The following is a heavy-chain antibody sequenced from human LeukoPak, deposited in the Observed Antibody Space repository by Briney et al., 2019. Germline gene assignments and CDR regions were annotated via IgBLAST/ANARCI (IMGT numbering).Heavy chain of an antibody. Sequence: GGSLRLSCVASGFTFSSYDMNWVRQALGKGLEWVSGIRGSGGSTYYADSVKGRFTISRDNSQNTLYLQMHSLRAEDTALYYCAKHYEMDVWGQGTTVSVSS. D-gene: IGHD3-3*01. V-gene: IGHV3-23*01. CDR1: GFTFSSYD. CDR3: AKHYEMDV. CDR2: IRGSGGST. J-gene: IGHJ6*02.